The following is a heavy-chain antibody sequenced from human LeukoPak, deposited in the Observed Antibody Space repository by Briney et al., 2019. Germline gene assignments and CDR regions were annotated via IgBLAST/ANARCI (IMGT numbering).Heavy chain of an antibody. CDR2: INSDGSSP. Sequence: GGSLRLSCAASGFTFSNWMHWVRQAPGKGLVGVSRINSDGSSPNYADSVKGRFTISRDNAKNTLYLQMNGLRAEDTAVYYCARGWNYALDYWGQGTLVTVSS. J-gene: IGHJ4*02. CDR3: ARGWNYALDY. CDR1: GFTFSNW. V-gene: IGHV3-74*01. D-gene: IGHD1-7*01.